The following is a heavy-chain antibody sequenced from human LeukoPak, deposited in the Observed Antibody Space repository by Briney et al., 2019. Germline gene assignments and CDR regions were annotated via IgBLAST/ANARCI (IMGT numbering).Heavy chain of an antibody. J-gene: IGHJ4*02. CDR2: VSDTGRA. CDR1: GGSITGCY. V-gene: IGHV4-4*07. CDR3: AGGKDIAPISGYYSFVY. D-gene: IGHD5-12*01. Sequence: PSGTLSLTCTVSGGSITGCYWTWIRQPAGKGLEWIGRVSDTGRAYYNPSLERRVTISLDTSNNRFSLKVTSVTAAATPVYSCAGGKDIAPISGYYSFVYWGQGTLVSVSS.